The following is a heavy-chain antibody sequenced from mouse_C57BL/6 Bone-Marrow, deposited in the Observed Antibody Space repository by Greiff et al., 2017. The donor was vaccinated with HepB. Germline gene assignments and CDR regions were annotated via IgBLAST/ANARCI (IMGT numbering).Heavy chain of an antibody. D-gene: IGHD2-1*01. Sequence: VQLQQSGPELVKPGASVKIPCKASGYTFTDYNMDWVKQSHGKSLEWIGDINPNNGGTIYNQKFKGKATLTVDKSSSTAYMELRSLTSEDTAVYYCARWRGGNYPYYYAMDYWGQGTSVTVSS. CDR2: INPNNGGT. V-gene: IGHV1-18*01. CDR1: GYTFTDYN. CDR3: ARWRGGNYPYYYAMDY. J-gene: IGHJ4*01.